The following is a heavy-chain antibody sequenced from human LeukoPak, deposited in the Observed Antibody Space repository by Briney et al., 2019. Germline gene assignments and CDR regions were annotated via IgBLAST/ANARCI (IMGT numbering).Heavy chain of an antibody. D-gene: IGHD6-19*01. Sequence: SVKVSCKASGGTFSSYAISWVRQAPGQGLEWMGGIIPIFGTANYAQKFQGRVTITADESTSTAYMEPSSLRSEDTAVYYCARTPLSDSSGWYYFDYWGQGTLVTVSS. CDR2: IIPIFGTA. CDR1: GGTFSSYA. V-gene: IGHV1-69*01. J-gene: IGHJ4*02. CDR3: ARTPLSDSSGWYYFDY.